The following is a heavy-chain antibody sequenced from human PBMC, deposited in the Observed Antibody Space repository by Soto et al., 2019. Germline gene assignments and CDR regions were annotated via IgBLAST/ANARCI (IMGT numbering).Heavy chain of an antibody. J-gene: IGHJ6*02. CDR3: ARDLRSGLRNYYYYYGMDV. V-gene: IGHV3-30-3*01. CDR1: GFTFSSYA. D-gene: IGHD3-10*01. CDR2: ISYDGSNK. Sequence: PXGSLRLSCAAAGFTFSSYAMHWVRQAPGKGLDWVAVISYDGSNKYYADSVKGRFTISRDNSKNTLYLQMNSLRAEDTAVYYCARDLRSGLRNYYYYYGMDVWGQGTTVTVSS.